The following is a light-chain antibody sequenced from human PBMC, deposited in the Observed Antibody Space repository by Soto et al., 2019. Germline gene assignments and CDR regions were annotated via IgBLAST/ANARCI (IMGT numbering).Light chain of an antibody. CDR3: QQYYSTPYT. Sequence: DIVMTQSPDSLAVSLGERATINCKSSQSVLYSSNNKNYLAWYQQKPGQPPNLLIYWASTRESGVPDRFSGSGSGSDSTLTISSLEAGDVAVYYCQQYYSTPYTFGQGTKLEIK. V-gene: IGKV4-1*01. CDR2: WAS. CDR1: QSVLYSSNNKNY. J-gene: IGKJ2*01.